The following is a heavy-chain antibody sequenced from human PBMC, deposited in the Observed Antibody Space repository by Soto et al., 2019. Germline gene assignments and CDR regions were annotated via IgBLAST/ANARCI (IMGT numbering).Heavy chain of an antibody. J-gene: IGHJ6*03. CDR1: GGSFSDIH. V-gene: IGHV4-34*01. CDR2: IHHRGNT. CDR3: ARTHYSMDV. Sequence: QVQLQQWGAGLLKPSETLSLTCAVYGGSFSDIHWSWIRQPPGKGLEWIREIHHRGNTNYNPSLRIRVTMSVDTSQNQSSLKMTSVTAADTAVYYCARTHYSMDVWDKGTTVTVSS.